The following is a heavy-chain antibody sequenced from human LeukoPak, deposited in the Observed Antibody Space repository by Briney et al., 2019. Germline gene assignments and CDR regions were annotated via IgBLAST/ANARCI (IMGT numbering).Heavy chain of an antibody. CDR2: INPSGGST. CDR1: GYTFTSYY. D-gene: IGHD4-11*01. Sequence: GASVKVSCKASGYTFTSYYMHWVRQAPGQGLEWMGIINPSGGSTSYAQKFQGRVTMTRDMSTSTVYMELSSLRSEDTAVYYCARNYRFALDYYYMDVWGKGTTVTISS. J-gene: IGHJ6*03. V-gene: IGHV1-46*01. CDR3: ARNYRFALDYYYMDV.